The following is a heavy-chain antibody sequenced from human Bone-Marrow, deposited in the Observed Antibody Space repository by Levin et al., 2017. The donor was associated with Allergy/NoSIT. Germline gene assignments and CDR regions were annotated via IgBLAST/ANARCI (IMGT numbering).Heavy chain of an antibody. Sequence: GGSLRLSCAASGFSLSRFWMSWVRQTPGKGLEWVAIIKADGSEKFYQDSVEGRFTISRDNAKNSLYLQMFSLRIEDTAMYYCVRDPTVTTRHDAFDIWGQGTMVTVSS. J-gene: IGHJ3*02. D-gene: IGHD4-17*01. CDR1: GFSLSRFW. V-gene: IGHV3-7*01. CDR2: IKADGSEK. CDR3: VRDPTVTTRHDAFDI.